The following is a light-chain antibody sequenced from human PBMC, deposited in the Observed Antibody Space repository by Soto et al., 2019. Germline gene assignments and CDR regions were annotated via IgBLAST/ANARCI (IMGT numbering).Light chain of an antibody. J-gene: IGKJ3*01. Sequence: DIQMTQSPSSLSASVGDRVTITCRASQSISRNLNWYQQKPGTAPKLLMFGASTLQSGVPSRFSGSGSGTDFTFTISNLQPEDFATYYCQQYDSLPFTFGQGTKVDIK. CDR2: GAS. CDR1: QSISRN. CDR3: QQYDSLPFT. V-gene: IGKV1-39*01.